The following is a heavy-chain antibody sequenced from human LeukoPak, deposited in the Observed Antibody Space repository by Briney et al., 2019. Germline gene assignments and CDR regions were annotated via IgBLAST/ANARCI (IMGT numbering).Heavy chain of an antibody. V-gene: IGHV1-46*01. CDR1: GYIFTRYN. CDR3: ARGQYDSPWSPLDY. Sequence: GTSVKVSCKASGYIFTRYNIHWVRQAPGQGLEWRGIINSSGGSTSYAQKFQDRVTMTRGTTTSTVYMELTSLRSEDTAVFYCARGQYDSPWSPLDYWGQGTLVTVSS. CDR2: INSSGGST. D-gene: IGHD2-8*01. J-gene: IGHJ4*02.